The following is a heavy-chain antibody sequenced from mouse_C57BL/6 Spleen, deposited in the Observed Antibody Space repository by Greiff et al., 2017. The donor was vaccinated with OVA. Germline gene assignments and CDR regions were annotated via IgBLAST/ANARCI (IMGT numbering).Heavy chain of an antibody. CDR1: GYTFTSYW. D-gene: IGHD1-1*01. CDR2: IYPGSGST. Sequence: VQLQQPGAELVKPGASVKMSCKASGYTFTSYWITWVKQRPGQGLEWIGDIYPGSGSTNYNEKFKSKATLTVDTSSSTASMQLSSRTSEDSAVYYCARSRYYYGSSYDWYFDVWGTGTTVTVSS. V-gene: IGHV1-55*01. CDR3: ARSRYYYGSSYDWYFDV. J-gene: IGHJ1*03.